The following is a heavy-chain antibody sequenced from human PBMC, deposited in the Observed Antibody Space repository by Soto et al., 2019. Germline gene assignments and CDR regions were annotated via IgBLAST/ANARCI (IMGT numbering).Heavy chain of an antibody. CDR1: GYTFTGYY. V-gene: IGHV1-2*02. CDR2: INPNSGGT. D-gene: IGHD3-22*01. CDR3: ARRRGSGYHDAFDI. J-gene: IGHJ3*02. Sequence: QVQLVQSGAEVKKPGASVKVSCKASGYTFTGYYMHWVRQAPGQGLEWMGWINPNSGGTNYAQKCKGGCTMTRDTSSSTAYMELSRLRSDDTAVYYCARRRGSGYHDAFDIWGQGTMVTVSS.